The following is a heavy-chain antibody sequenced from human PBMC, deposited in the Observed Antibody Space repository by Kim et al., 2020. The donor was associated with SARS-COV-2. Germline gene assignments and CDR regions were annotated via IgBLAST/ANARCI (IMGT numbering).Heavy chain of an antibody. D-gene: IGHD2-15*01. CDR2: VYYSGST. J-gene: IGHJ3*01. CDR3: AREWSAFDV. V-gene: IGHV4-59*01. Sequence: IRQPPGKGLEWIGYVYYSGSTNYNPSLKSRVTISVDTSKNQFSLKLNSVTAADTAVYYCAREWSAFDVWGQGIMVTVSS.